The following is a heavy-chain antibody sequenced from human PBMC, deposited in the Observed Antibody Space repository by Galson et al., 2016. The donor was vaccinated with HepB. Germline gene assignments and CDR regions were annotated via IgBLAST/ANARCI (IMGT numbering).Heavy chain of an antibody. V-gene: IGHV4-59*02. Sequence: SETLSLTCTVSGDSVSGYYWIWVRQPPGKGLEWIGYIYSSGSTNYNPSLKSRVTISIDTSKSQFSLKLGSVTAADTAVYYCARDNSARFDFWGQGILVTVSS. CDR2: IYSSGST. J-gene: IGHJ4*02. CDR3: ARDNSARFDF. CDR1: GDSVSGYY. D-gene: IGHD4-11*01.